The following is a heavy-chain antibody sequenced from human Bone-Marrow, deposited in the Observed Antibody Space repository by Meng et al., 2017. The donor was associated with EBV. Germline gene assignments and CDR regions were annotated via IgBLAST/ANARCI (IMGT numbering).Heavy chain of an antibody. D-gene: IGHD3-3*01. CDR2: ISYDGSNK. J-gene: IGHJ4*02. CDR1: GFTFSSYA. V-gene: IGHV3-30-3*01. CDR3: ARDPTFGYFDY. Sequence: QVQLVESGGGVVKPGWSLILSCAASGFTFSSYARHWVRQSPGKGLEWVAVISYDGSNKYYADSVKGRFTISRDNSKNTLYLQMNSLRAEDTAVYYCARDPTFGYFDYWGQGTLVTVAS.